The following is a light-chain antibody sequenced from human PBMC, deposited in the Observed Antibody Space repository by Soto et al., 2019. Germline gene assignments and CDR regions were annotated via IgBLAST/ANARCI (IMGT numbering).Light chain of an antibody. J-gene: IGLJ2*01. CDR2: EDD. CDR3: QSYDSSNPVV. CDR1: SGSIASNY. V-gene: IGLV6-57*04. Sequence: NFMLTQPHSVSESPGKTVTISCTRSSGSIASNYVQWYQQRPGSAPTTLIYEDDQRPSGVPDRFSGSIDRSSNSASRTISGLKTEDEADYYCQSYDSSNPVVFGGGTKLTVL.